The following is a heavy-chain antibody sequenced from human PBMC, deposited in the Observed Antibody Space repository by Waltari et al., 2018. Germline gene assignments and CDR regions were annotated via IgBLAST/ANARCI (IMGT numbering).Heavy chain of an antibody. Sequence: QVQLQESGPGLVKPGETLSLTCSISGGILGSHYWSWIRQTPGKGLEWIGYIYYVGSTSYNPSLESRVSISIDTSKDQFSLRLTSVTAADTAMYYCARDFAIGIEAFDVWGRGTMVTVSS. CDR1: GGILGSHY. J-gene: IGHJ3*01. D-gene: IGHD2-21*01. CDR3: ARDFAIGIEAFDV. V-gene: IGHV4-59*11. CDR2: IYYVGST.